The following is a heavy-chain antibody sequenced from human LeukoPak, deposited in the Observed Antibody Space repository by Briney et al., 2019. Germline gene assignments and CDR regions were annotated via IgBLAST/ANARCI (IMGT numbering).Heavy chain of an antibody. J-gene: IGHJ6*02. CDR2: IHPSGGAT. Sequence: PWASVKVSCKASGYTFTSYYMHWVRQAPGQGLEWMGVIHPSGGATRYAQKFQGRVTMTRDTSTSTVYIQLSSLRSEDTAVYYCARGQIFETMDVWGQGTTVTVS. CDR3: ARGQIFETMDV. V-gene: IGHV1-46*01. CDR1: GYTFTSYY. D-gene: IGHD3-3*01.